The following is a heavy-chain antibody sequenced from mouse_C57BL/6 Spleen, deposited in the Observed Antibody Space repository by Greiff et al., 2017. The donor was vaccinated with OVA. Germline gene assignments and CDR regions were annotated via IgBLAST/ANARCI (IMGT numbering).Heavy chain of an antibody. CDR2: IHPSDSDT. Sequence: VQLQQPGAELVKPGASVKVSCKASGYTFTSYWMHWVKQRPGQGLEWIGRIHPSDSDTNSNQKFKGKATLTVDESSSTAYMQLSSLTSEDAAVEYCAISGQLRLGGFAYWGQGTLVTVAA. J-gene: IGHJ3*01. D-gene: IGHD3-2*02. V-gene: IGHV1-74*01. CDR3: AISGQLRLGGFAY. CDR1: GYTFTSYW.